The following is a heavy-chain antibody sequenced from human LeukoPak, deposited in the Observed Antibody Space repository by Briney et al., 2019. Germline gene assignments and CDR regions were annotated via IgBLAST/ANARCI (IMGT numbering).Heavy chain of an antibody. CDR1: GGSISSSSYY. V-gene: IGHV4-39*07. Sequence: SETLSLTCTVSGGSISSSSYYWGWIRQPPGKGLEWIGSIYYSGSTYYNPSLKSRVTISVDTSKNQFSLKLSSVTAADTAVYYCATTVTTMDDYDYWGQGTLVTVSS. CDR3: ATTVTTMDDYDY. CDR2: IYYSGST. D-gene: IGHD4-17*01. J-gene: IGHJ4*02.